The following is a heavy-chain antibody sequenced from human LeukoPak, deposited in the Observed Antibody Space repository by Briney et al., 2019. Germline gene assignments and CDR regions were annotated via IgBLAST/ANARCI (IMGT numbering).Heavy chain of an antibody. Sequence: SETLSLTCTVSGGSISSYFWSWIRQPPGKGLEWIGYIYYSGSTNYNPSLKSRATISVDTSKNQFSLKLSSVTAADTAVYYCASARLGSGLEGAFDIWGQGTMVTVSP. CDR2: IYYSGST. D-gene: IGHD6-25*01. CDR1: GGSISSYF. J-gene: IGHJ3*02. CDR3: ASARLGSGLEGAFDI. V-gene: IGHV4-59*01.